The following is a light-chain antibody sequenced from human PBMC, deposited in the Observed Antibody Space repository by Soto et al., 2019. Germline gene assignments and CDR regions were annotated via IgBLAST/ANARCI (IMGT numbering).Light chain of an antibody. CDR2: DAS. V-gene: IGKV3-11*01. J-gene: IGKJ4*01. CDR3: QQRSTWPLT. CDR1: QSISTS. Sequence: IVLTQSPATLSVSPGERATLSCWASQSISTSLAWYQQKPGQAPKILIYDASNRATGIPARFSGSGSGTDFTLTNSSVEPEDFGVYYCQQRSTWPLTFGGGTKVEIK.